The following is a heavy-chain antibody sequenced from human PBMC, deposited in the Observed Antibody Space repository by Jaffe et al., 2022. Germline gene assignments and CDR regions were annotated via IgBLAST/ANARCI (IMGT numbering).Heavy chain of an antibody. CDR1: GFTFSSYG. D-gene: IGHD3-22*01. CDR2: ISYDGSNK. V-gene: IGHV3-30*18. Sequence: QVQLVESGGGVVQPGRSLRLSCAASGFTFSSYGIHWVRQAPGKGLEWVAVISYDGSNKYYADSVKGRFTISRDNSKNTLYLQMNSLRAEDTAVYYCAKDGVDDSSGTYYYYYYMDVWGKGTTVTVSS. CDR3: AKDGVDDSSGTYYYYYYMDV. J-gene: IGHJ6*03.